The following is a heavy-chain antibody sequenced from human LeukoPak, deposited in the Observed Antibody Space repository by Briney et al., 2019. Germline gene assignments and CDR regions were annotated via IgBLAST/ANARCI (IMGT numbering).Heavy chain of an antibody. V-gene: IGHV3-13*01. D-gene: IGHD1-26*01. CDR2: IGTAGDT. CDR3: ARQNTPHGSFDY. J-gene: IGHJ4*02. Sequence: PGGSLRLSCAASGLTLSSYAMHWVRQPAGKGLEWVSAIGTAGDTFYPGSVKGRFTISRENAKKSLFLQMNSLRAEDTAVYYCARQNTPHGSFDYWGQGTLVTVSS. CDR1: GLTLSSYA.